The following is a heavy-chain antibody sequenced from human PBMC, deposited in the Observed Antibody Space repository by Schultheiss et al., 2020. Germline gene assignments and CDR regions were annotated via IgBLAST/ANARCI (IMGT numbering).Heavy chain of an antibody. D-gene: IGHD2-15*01. CDR1: GGSISSGSYY. Sequence: SETLSLTFTVSGGSISSGSYYWSWIRQPAGKGLEWIGRIYTSGSTYYNPSLKSRVTISVDTSKNQFSLKLSSVTAADTAVYYCARAYCSGGSCYYTHWGGQGTLVTVSS. J-gene: IGHJ4*02. CDR2: IYTSGST. V-gene: IGHV4-61*02. CDR3: ARAYCSGGSCYYTHW.